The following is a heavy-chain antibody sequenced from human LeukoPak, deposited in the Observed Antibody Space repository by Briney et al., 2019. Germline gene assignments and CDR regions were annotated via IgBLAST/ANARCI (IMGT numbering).Heavy chain of an antibody. CDR2: IRYDGSNK. D-gene: IGHD5-12*01. Sequence: GGSLRLSCAASGFTFSSYGMHWVRQAPGKGLEWVAFIRYDGSNKYYADSVKGRFTISRDNSKNTLYLQMNSLRAEDTAVYYCGGYSGYDYYYYYMDVWGKGTTVTVSS. CDR3: GGYSGYDYYYYYMDV. V-gene: IGHV3-30*02. CDR1: GFTFSSYG. J-gene: IGHJ6*03.